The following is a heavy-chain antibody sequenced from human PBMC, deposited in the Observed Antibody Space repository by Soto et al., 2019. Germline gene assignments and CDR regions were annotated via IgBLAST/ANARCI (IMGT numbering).Heavy chain of an antibody. J-gene: IGHJ5*02. CDR2: INHSGST. CDR1: GGSFSGYY. CDR3: ARYFDWFGGRFDP. D-gene: IGHD3-9*01. V-gene: IGHV4-34*01. Sequence: SETLSLTCAVYGGSFSGYYWSWIRQPPGKGLEWIGEINHSGSTNYNPSLKSRVTISVDTSKNQFSLKLSSVTAADTAGYYWARYFDWFGGRFDPWGQGTLVTVSS.